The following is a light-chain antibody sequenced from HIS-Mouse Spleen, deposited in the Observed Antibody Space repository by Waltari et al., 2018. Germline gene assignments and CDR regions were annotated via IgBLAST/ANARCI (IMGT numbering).Light chain of an antibody. Sequence: SYELTQPPSVSVSPGQTARITCSGDAFPKKYAYWYQQKSGQAPVLVIYEDSKRPPRIPERFSGSSSGTMATLTISGAQVEDEADYYCYSTDSSGNHRVFGGGTKLTVL. CDR3: YSTDSSGNHRV. CDR2: EDS. V-gene: IGLV3-10*01. CDR1: AFPKKY. J-gene: IGLJ2*01.